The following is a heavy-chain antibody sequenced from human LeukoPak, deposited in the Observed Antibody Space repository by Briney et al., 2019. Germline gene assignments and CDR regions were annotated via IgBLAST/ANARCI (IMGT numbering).Heavy chain of an antibody. D-gene: IGHD3-3*01. V-gene: IGHV1-2*02. CDR2: INPNSGGT. CDR1: GYTFTGYY. J-gene: IGHJ5*02. CDR3: AIDHLTISHGLDP. Sequence: ASVKVSCKASGYTFTGYYMHWVRQAPGQGLEWMGWINPNSGGTNYAQKFQGRVTMTRDTSISTAYMELSRLRSDDTAVYYCAIDHLTISHGLDPWGQGTLVTVSS.